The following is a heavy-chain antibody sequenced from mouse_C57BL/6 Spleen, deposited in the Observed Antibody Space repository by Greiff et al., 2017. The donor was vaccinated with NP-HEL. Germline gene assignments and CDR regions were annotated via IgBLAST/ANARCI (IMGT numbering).Heavy chain of an antibody. CDR1: GFNIKDYY. CDR3: TTGGSSPYFDY. CDR2: IDPEDGDT. D-gene: IGHD1-1*01. J-gene: IGHJ2*01. Sequence: EVQLQQSGAELVRPGASVKLSCTASGFNIKDYYMHWVKQRPEQGLEWIGRIDPEDGDTEYAPKFQGKATMTADTSSNTAYLQLSSLTFEDTAVYYCTTGGSSPYFDYWGQGTTLTVSS. V-gene: IGHV14-1*01.